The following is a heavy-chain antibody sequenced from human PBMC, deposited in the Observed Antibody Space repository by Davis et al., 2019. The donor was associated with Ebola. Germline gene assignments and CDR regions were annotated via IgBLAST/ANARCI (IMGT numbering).Heavy chain of an antibody. CDR1: GFTFSSYA. Sequence: GESLKISCAASGFTFSSYAMHWVRQAPGKGLEWVAVISYDGSNKYYADSVKGRFTISRDNSKNTLYLQMNSLRAEDTAVYYCAREDPNSSGYHWGQGTLVTVSS. CDR3: AREDPNSSGYH. J-gene: IGHJ5*02. V-gene: IGHV3-30-3*01. D-gene: IGHD3-22*01. CDR2: ISYDGSNK.